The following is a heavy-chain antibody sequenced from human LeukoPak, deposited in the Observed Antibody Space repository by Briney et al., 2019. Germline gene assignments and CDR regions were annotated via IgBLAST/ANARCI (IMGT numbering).Heavy chain of an antibody. CDR2: IYHSGST. Sequence: SETLSLTCTVSGGSISSGGYYWSWIRQPPGKGLEWIGYIYHSGSTYYNPSLKSRVTISVDTSKNQFSLKLSSVTAADTAVYYCARDRDGDFWSGYRPSYLFDPWGQGTLVTVSS. CDR1: GGSISSGGYY. CDR3: ARDRDGDFWSGYRPSYLFDP. D-gene: IGHD3-3*01. V-gene: IGHV4-30-2*01. J-gene: IGHJ5*02.